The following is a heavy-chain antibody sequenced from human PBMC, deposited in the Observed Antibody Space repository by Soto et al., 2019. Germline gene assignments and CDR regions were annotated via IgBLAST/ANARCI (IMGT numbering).Heavy chain of an antibody. D-gene: IGHD3-10*01. CDR3: ARDLIDGNYGSGSCHDS. J-gene: IGHJ5*01. V-gene: IGHV3-30*03. CDR2: VSYDGSDK. CDR1: GFTFSNHG. Sequence: QVQLVESGGGVVQPGRSLRLSCEASGFTFSNHGMHWVRQAPGKGLEWVAVVSYDGSDKYYADSVKGRFTISRDNSKNTMYLQMNSLRAEETAVYYCARDLIDGNYGSGSCHDSWGQGTLVTVSS.